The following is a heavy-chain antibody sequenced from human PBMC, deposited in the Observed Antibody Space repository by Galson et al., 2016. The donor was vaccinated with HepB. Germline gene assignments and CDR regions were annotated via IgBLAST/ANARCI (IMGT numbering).Heavy chain of an antibody. D-gene: IGHD3-10*01. J-gene: IGHJ2*01. CDR1: V. Sequence: SLRLSCAASVMYLVRQAPGKRLEWVGNIKQDGSEKDNVDSVKCRFTICSDNAKNSLYLQMNSRRAEDTAFYYCARVGEFWYFDLWGRGTLVTVSS. V-gene: IGHV3-7*01. CDR3: ARVGEFWYFDL. CDR2: IKQDGSEK.